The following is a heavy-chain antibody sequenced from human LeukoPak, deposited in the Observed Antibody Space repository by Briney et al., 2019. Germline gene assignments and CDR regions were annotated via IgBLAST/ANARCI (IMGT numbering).Heavy chain of an antibody. CDR3: ARGSDGLLDYGDYQFDP. V-gene: IGHV4-34*01. CDR1: GGSFSGYY. Sequence: SETLSLTCAVYGGSFSGYYWSWIRQPPGKGLEWIGEINHSGSTNYNPSLKSRVTISVDTSKNQFSLKLTSVTAADTALYYCARGSDGLLDYGDYQFDPWGQGTLVTVSS. D-gene: IGHD4-17*01. CDR2: INHSGST. J-gene: IGHJ5*02.